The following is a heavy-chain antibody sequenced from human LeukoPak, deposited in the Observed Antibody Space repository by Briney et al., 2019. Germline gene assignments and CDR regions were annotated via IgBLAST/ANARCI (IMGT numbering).Heavy chain of an antibody. CDR1: GGSISSGDYY. D-gene: IGHD3-3*01. Sequence: SETLSLTCTVSGGSISSGDYYWSWIRQPPGKGLEWIGYIYYSGSTYYNPSLKSRVTISVDTSKNQFSLELSSVTAADTAVYYCARDFGDDFWSDNWFDPWGQGTLVTVSS. CDR2: IYYSGST. V-gene: IGHV4-30-4*08. CDR3: ARDFGDDFWSDNWFDP. J-gene: IGHJ5*02.